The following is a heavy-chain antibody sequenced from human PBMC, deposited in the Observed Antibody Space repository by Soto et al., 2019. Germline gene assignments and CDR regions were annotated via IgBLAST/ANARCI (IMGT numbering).Heavy chain of an antibody. V-gene: IGHV1-69*12. CDR3: ARDRVMRGQSYYYGMDV. CDR2: IIPTFATP. CDR1: GGTFSSLA. J-gene: IGHJ6*02. D-gene: IGHD2-21*01. Sequence: QVLLVQSGAEVKKPGSSVKVSCKTSGGTFSSLAISWVRLAPGQGLEWMGVIIPTFATPTYALKFQGRISITADESTRTAYMELSSLRSEDTAVYYCARDRVMRGQSYYYGMDVWGQGTTVTVSS.